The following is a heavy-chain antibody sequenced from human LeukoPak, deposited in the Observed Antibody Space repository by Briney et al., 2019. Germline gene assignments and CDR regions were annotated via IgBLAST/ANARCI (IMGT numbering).Heavy chain of an antibody. V-gene: IGHV3-11*01. CDR1: GFTFISYA. Sequence: GGSLRPSCAASGFTFISYAISWIRQAPGKRLEWVSYISSSGTTKYYADSVKGRFTISRDNAENSLYLHMNSLRAEDTAVYYCARESGGNSYFDYWGQGALVTVSP. D-gene: IGHD4-23*01. J-gene: IGHJ4*02. CDR3: ARESGGNSYFDY. CDR2: ISSSGTTK.